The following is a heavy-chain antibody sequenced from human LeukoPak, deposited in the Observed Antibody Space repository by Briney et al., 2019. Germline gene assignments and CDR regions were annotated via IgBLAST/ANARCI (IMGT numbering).Heavy chain of an antibody. CDR2: INPSGGST. V-gene: IGHV1-46*01. J-gene: IGHJ5*02. CDR3: AREVLRFLEWSYRHNWFDP. D-gene: IGHD3-3*01. CDR1: EYTFTSYY. Sequence: ASVKVSCKASEYTFTSYYMHWVRQAPGQGLEWMGIINPSGGSTSYAQKFQGRVTMTRDMSTSTVYMELSSLRSEDTAVYYCAREVLRFLEWSYRHNWFDPWGQGTLVTVSS.